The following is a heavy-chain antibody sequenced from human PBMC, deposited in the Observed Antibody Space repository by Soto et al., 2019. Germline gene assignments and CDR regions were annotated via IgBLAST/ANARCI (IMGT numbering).Heavy chain of an antibody. J-gene: IGHJ4*02. CDR3: AKDPFSSWIGY. V-gene: IGHV3-23*01. Sequence: GGSLRLSCAASGFTFSSYAMSWVRQAPGKGLEWVSAISGSGGSTYYADSVKGRFTISRDNSKNTLYLRMNSLRAEDTAVYYCAKDPFSSWIGYWGQGTLVTVSS. CDR2: ISGSGGST. CDR1: GFTFSSYA. D-gene: IGHD6-13*01.